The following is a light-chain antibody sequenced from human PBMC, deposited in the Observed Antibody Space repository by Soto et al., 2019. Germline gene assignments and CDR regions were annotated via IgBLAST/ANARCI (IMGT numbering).Light chain of an antibody. CDR2: SNN. Sequence: QAVVTQPPSASGTPGQRVTMSCSGSSSNIGGNTVNWYQQVPGTAPKLLIHSNNQRPSGVPDRFSGSKSGTSASLAISGLQSEDEADYYCAAWDDSLNGWVFGGGTKLTVL. CDR3: AAWDDSLNGWV. J-gene: IGLJ3*02. V-gene: IGLV1-44*01. CDR1: SSNIGGNT.